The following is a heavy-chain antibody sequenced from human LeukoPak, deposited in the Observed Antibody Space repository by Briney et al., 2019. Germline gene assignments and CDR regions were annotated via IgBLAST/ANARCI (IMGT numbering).Heavy chain of an antibody. CDR1: GYTFTSYG. V-gene: IGHV1-18*01. D-gene: IGHD1-1*01. CDR3: ARHHNWNDLSPFDY. CDR2: ISAYNGNT. Sequence: GASVKVSCKASGYTFTSYGISWGRQAPGQGLEWMGWISAYNGNTNYAQNLQGRVTLTTDTSTTTAYMDLRSLRSDDTAVYYCARHHNWNDLSPFDYWGQGTLVTVSS. J-gene: IGHJ4*02.